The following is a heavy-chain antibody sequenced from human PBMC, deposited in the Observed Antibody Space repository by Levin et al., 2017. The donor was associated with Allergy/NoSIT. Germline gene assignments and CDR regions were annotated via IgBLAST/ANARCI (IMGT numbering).Heavy chain of an antibody. CDR1: GFTFSNNY. D-gene: IGHD3-9*01. Sequence: LSLTCAGSGFTFSNNYMAWVRQAPGKGLEWVAIINQDGTTAHYVDSVRGRFTISRENAKTSLVLQMSSLRDEDTAVYYCARGGRILIDYWGQGSLVTVSS. CDR3: ARGGRILIDY. CDR2: INQDGTTA. J-gene: IGHJ4*02. V-gene: IGHV3-7*01.